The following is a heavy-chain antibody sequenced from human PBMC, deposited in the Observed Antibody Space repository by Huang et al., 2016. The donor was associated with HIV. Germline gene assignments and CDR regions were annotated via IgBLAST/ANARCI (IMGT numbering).Heavy chain of an antibody. CDR3: ARGGPYSRDYYYYGMDV. J-gene: IGHJ6*02. D-gene: IGHD6-13*01. V-gene: IGHV4-59*01. CDR1: GGSISSYY. Sequence: QVQLQESGPGLVKPSETLSLTCTVSGGSISSYYWSWIRQPPGKGLEWIGYIHYSGSTNYNPSLKSRVTTSVDTSKNRFFLKLSSVTAADTAVYYCARGGPYSRDYYYYGMDVWGQGTTVTVSS. CDR2: IHYSGST.